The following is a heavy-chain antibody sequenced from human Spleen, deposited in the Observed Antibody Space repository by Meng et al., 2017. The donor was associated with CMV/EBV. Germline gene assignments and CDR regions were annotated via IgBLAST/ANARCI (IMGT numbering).Heavy chain of an antibody. CDR1: GYTFTSYW. CDR2: IHPGDSDV. CDR3: ARMRCDGDCFFDY. V-gene: IGHV5-51*01. J-gene: IGHJ4*02. Sequence: KVSCKGSGYTFTSYWIAWVRQMSGKGLEWMGIIHPGDSDVRYIPSLQGHITFSVDPSINTAYLQWSSLKASDTAMYYCARMRCDGDCFFDYWGQGTLVTVSS. D-gene: IGHD2-21*02.